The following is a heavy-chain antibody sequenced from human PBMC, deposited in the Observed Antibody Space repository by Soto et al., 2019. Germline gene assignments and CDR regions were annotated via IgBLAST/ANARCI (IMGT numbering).Heavy chain of an antibody. CDR2: INAGNGNT. J-gene: IGHJ5*02. Sequence: ASVKVSCKASGYTFTSYAMHWVRQAPGQRLEWMGWINAGNGNTKYSQKFQGRVTITRDTSASTAYMELSSLRSEDTAVYYCARGPGCSGGSCYSRSVWFDPWGQGTMVTVYS. V-gene: IGHV1-3*01. CDR1: GYTFTSYA. D-gene: IGHD2-15*01. CDR3: ARGPGCSGGSCYSRSVWFDP.